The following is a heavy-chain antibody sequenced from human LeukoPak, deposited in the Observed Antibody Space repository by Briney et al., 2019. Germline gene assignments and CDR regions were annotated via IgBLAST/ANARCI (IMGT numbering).Heavy chain of an antibody. V-gene: IGHV3-43*02. D-gene: IGHD1-26*01. CDR2: ISGDGGST. Sequence: PGGSLRLSCAASGFTFDDYAMHWVRQAPGKGLEWVSLISGDGGSTYYADSAKGRFTISRDNSKNSLYLQMNSLRTEDTALYYCAKDIVGATKEFYYYGMDVWGQGTTVTVSS. CDR3: AKDIVGATKEFYYYGMDV. CDR1: GFTFDDYA. J-gene: IGHJ6*02.